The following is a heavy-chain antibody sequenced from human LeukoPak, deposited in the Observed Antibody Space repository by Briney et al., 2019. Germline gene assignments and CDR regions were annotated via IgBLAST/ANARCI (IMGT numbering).Heavy chain of an antibody. CDR1: GGSISSHY. V-gene: IGHV4-59*11. D-gene: IGHD5-24*01. CDR2: IYYSGST. J-gene: IGHJ4*02. CDR3: ARVGEMATARGVLYFDY. Sequence: SETLSLTCTVSGGSISSHYWSWIRQPPGKGLEWIGYIYYSGSTNYNPSLKSRVTISVDTSKNQSSLKLSSVTAADTAVYYCARVGEMATARGVLYFDYWGQGTLVTVSS.